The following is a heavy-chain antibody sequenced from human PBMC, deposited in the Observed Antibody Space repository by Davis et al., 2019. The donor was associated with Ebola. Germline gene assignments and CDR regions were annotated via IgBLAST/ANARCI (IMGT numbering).Heavy chain of an antibody. V-gene: IGHV3-66*02. CDR3: ARGTYKDYYYAMDV. CDR1: GFTVGSKY. D-gene: IGHD1-1*01. J-gene: IGHJ6*02. Sequence: PGGSLRLSCAVSGFTVGSKYMNWVRQAPGKGLEWVSVIYSVGSTYYADSVKGRFTISRDNSKNTLYLQMNSLGGEDTAIYYCARGTYKDYYYAMDVWGQGTTVIVSS. CDR2: IYSVGST.